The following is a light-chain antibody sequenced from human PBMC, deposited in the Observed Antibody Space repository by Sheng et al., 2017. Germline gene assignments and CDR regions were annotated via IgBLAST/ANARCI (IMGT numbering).Light chain of an antibody. CDR1: QSVGTS. V-gene: IGKV3-11*01. Sequence: DIVLTQSPGTLSLSPGQRATLSCRASQSVGTSLAWYRQTSGQAPRLLIYDTSNRAIGIPARFSGSGSGTDFTLTIKSLEPEDSAVYYCQQRDKWPLTFGGGTRVQIK. J-gene: IGKJ4*01. CDR2: DTS. CDR3: QQRDKWPLT.